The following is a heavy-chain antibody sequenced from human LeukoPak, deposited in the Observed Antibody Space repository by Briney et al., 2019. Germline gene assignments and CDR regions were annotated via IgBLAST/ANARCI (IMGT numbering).Heavy chain of an antibody. J-gene: IGHJ4*02. V-gene: IGHV3-7*01. CDR3: ARAPDGADY. CDR1: GFTFNNYW. D-gene: IGHD3-10*01. Sequence: GGSLRLSCAASGFTFNNYWMTWFRQAPGKGLEWVANIKQDGTEIYYVDSVRGRFIISRDNAENSLYLQMNSLRVEDTAVYYCARAPDGADYWGQGTLVTVSS. CDR2: IKQDGTEI.